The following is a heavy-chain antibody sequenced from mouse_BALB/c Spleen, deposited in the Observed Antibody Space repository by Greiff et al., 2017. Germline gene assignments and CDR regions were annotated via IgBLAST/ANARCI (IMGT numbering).Heavy chain of an antibody. CDR2: IWAGGST. J-gene: IGHJ4*01. D-gene: IGHD3-1*01. CDR3: DRDRGNDAMDG. CDR1: GFSLTSYG. V-gene: IGHV2-9*02. Sequence: VQGVESGPGLVAPSQSLSITCTVSGFSLTSYGVHWVRQPPGKGLEWLGVIWAGGSTNYNSALMSRLSISKDNSKSQVFLKMNSLQTDDTAMYYCDRDRGNDAMDGWGEGTSVTVSS.